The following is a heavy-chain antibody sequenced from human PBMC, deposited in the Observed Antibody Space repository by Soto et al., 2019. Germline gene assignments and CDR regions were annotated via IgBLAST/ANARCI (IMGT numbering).Heavy chain of an antibody. V-gene: IGHV2-5*02. CDR2: IYGDDDK. CDR1: GFSLSTSGVG. Sequence: QITLKESGPTLVKPTQTLTLTCSFSGFSLSTSGVGVAWIRQPPGKALEWLALIYGDDDKAYRPSLKSRLTVTKDTSENHVVLTMTNMDPVDTATYYCAHVGSGFTDTAWGFWGQGTLVTVSS. J-gene: IGHJ4*02. D-gene: IGHD1-26*01. CDR3: AHVGSGFTDTAWGF.